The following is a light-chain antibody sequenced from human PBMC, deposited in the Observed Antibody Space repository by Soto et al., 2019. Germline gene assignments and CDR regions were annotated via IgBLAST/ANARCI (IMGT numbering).Light chain of an antibody. CDR3: SSYAGSNNTYV. CDR1: SSDVGGYKY. V-gene: IGLV2-8*01. Sequence: QSVLTQPPSASGSPGQSVTISCTGTSSDVGGYKYVSWYQQHPGKAPKLMIYEVSKRPSGVPDRFSGSKSGNTASLTVSGLQAEDEADYYCSSYAGSNNTYVFGTGTKLTVL. J-gene: IGLJ1*01. CDR2: EVS.